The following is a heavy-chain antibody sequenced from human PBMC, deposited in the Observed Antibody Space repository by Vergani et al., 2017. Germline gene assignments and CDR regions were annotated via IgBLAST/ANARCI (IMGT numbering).Heavy chain of an antibody. CDR1: GFTFQAFA. J-gene: IGHJ2*01. CDR3: VKDNDYDADGPFDL. CDR2: IDRNYGVK. D-gene: IGHD3-16*01. V-gene: IGHV3-9*01. Sequence: VEAGGGLVQPGGSLRLSCTASGFTFQAFAFHWVRQVSGRGLELVSGIDRNYGVKNGNSFEGRVSISRDNAKKAVFLQMNNLRHEDTALYFCVKDNDYDADGPFDLWGRGTLVTVSS.